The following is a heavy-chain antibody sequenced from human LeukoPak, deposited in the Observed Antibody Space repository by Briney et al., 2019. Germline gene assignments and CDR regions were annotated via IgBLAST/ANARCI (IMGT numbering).Heavy chain of an antibody. CDR2: IYHSGST. CDR3: ACPSGYSSSWYHYYYMDF. V-gene: IGHV4-30-2*01. CDR1: GGSISSGGYT. D-gene: IGHD6-13*01. Sequence: QTLSLTCAVSGGSISSGGYTWSWIRQPPGKGLEWIGYIYHSGSTYYNPSLKSRVTISVDTSKNQFSLKLSSVTAADTAVYYCACPSGYSSSWYHYYYMDFWGKGTTVTVSS. J-gene: IGHJ6*03.